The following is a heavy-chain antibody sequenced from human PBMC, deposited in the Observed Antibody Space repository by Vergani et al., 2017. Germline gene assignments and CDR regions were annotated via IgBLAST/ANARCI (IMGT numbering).Heavy chain of an antibody. D-gene: IGHD6-13*01. Sequence: EVQLVESGGGLVQPGGSLRLSCAASGFTFSDHYMDWVRQAPGKGLEWVGRTRDKANSYTTEYAASVKGRFTISSDDSKNSLYLQMNSLKTEDAAVYYCARVGLAAVGRGFDYWGQGTLVTVSS. CDR1: GFTFSDHY. CDR3: ARVGLAAVGRGFDY. J-gene: IGHJ4*02. V-gene: IGHV3-72*01. CDR2: TRDKANSYTT.